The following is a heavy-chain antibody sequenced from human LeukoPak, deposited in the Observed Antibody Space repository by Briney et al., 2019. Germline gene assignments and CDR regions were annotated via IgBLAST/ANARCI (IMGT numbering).Heavy chain of an antibody. CDR3: AGSVTMDAFDI. CDR2: IYYIGST. D-gene: IGHD4-17*01. V-gene: IGHV4-59*01. J-gene: IGHJ3*02. Sequence: SETLSLTCTVSGGSISSYYWSWIRQPPGKGLEGIGYIYYIGSTNYNPSLKSRVTISVDTSKNQFSLKLSSVTAADTAVYYCAGSVTMDAFDIWGQGTMVTVSS. CDR1: GGSISSYY.